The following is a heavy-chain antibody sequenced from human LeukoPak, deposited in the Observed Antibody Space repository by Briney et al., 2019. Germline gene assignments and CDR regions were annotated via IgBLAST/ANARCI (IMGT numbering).Heavy chain of an antibody. V-gene: IGHV3-30*18. D-gene: IGHD4-17*01. CDR3: AKDPNYGDYGGTH. Sequence: GGSLRPSCAASGFTFSSYGMHWVRQAPGKGLEWVAVISYDGSNKYYADSVKGRFTISRDNSKNTLYLQMNSLRAEDTAVYYCAKDPNYGDYGGTHWGQGTLVTVSS. CDR2: ISYDGSNK. CDR1: GFTFSSYG. J-gene: IGHJ4*02.